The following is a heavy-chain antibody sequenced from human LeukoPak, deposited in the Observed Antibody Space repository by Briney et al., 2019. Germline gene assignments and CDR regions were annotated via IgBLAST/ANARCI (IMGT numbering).Heavy chain of an antibody. CDR1: GFTFDDYA. CDR3: AKEALGGATGYGAFDI. CDR2: ISWNSGSI. V-gene: IGHV3-9*01. Sequence: SGGSLRLSCAASGFTFDDYAMPWVRQAPGKGLEWGSGISWNSGSIGYADSVKGRFTISRDNAKNSLYLQMNSLRAEDTALYYCAKEALGGATGYGAFDIWGQGTMVTVSS. D-gene: IGHD1-26*01. J-gene: IGHJ3*02.